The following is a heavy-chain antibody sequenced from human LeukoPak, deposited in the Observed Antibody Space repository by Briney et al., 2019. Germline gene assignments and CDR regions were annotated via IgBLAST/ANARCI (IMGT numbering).Heavy chain of an antibody. CDR2: IYYSGST. Sequence: SETLSLTCAVYGGSFSSYYWGWIRQPPGKGLEWIGSIYYSGSTYYNPSLKSRVTISVDTSKNQFSLKLSSVTAADTAVYYCARLVVVQGMDVWGQGTTVTVSS. J-gene: IGHJ6*02. CDR1: GGSFSSYY. V-gene: IGHV4-39*01. CDR3: ARLVVVQGMDV. D-gene: IGHD2-2*01.